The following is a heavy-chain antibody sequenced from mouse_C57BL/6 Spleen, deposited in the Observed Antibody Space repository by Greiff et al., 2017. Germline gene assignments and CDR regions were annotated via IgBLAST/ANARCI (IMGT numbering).Heavy chain of an antibody. J-gene: IGHJ2*01. Sequence: QVQLQQPGAELVKPGASVKLSCKASGYTFTSYWMHWVKQRPGQGLEWIGMIHPNSGSTNYNEKFKSKATLTVDKSSSTAYMQLSSLTSEDSAVYYCARLGIYYGSSWDYWGQGTTLTVSS. V-gene: IGHV1-64*01. CDR2: IHPNSGST. CDR3: ARLGIYYGSSWDY. D-gene: IGHD1-1*01. CDR1: GYTFTSYW.